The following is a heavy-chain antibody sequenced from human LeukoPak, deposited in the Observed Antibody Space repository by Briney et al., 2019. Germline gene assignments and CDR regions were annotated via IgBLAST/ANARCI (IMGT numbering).Heavy chain of an antibody. CDR1: GGSISSYY. CDR3: ARWSSCSGGSCYGYYFDY. J-gene: IGHJ4*02. D-gene: IGHD2-15*01. V-gene: IGHV4-59*01. Sequence: PSETLSLTCTVSGGSISSYYWSWIRQPPGKGLEWIGYIYYSGSTNYNPSLKSRVTISVDTSKNQFSLKLSSVTAADTAVYYCARWSSCSGGSCYGYYFDYWGQGTLVTVSS. CDR2: IYYSGST.